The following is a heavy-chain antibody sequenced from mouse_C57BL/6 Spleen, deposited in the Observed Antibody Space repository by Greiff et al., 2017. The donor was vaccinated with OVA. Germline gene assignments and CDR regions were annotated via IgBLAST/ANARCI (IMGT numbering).Heavy chain of an antibody. J-gene: IGHJ4*01. V-gene: IGHV1-54*01. CDR2: INPGSGGT. Sequence: QVQLQQSGAELVRPGTSVKVSCKASGYAFTNYLIEWVKQRPGQGLEWIGVINPGSGGTNYNEKFKGKATLTADTSSSTAFMQLSSLTSEDAEVYFCARHLSTTISRGAMDYWGQGTSVTVSS. CDR3: ARHLSTTISRGAMDY. D-gene: IGHD1-1*01. CDR1: GYAFTNYL.